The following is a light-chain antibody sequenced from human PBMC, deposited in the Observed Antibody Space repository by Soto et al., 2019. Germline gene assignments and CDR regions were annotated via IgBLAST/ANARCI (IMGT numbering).Light chain of an antibody. CDR2: DVT. CDR3: SSYTNSSPYVL. CDR1: SSDVGSYDL. Sequence: QSVLTQPASVSGSPGQSITISCAGASSDVGSYDLVSWFQQHPGKAPKLVIYDVTVRPSGVSNRFSGSKSGNTASLTISGLQAEDEADYYCSSYTNSSPYVLFGGGTKLTVL. V-gene: IGLV2-14*02. J-gene: IGLJ2*01.